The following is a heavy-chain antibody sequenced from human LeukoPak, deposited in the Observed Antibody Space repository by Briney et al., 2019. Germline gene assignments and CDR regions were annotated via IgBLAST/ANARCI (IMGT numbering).Heavy chain of an antibody. D-gene: IGHD2-15*01. CDR3: AREQIGYCSGGSCFQIFDY. CDR1: GFTFSSYW. V-gene: IGHV3-7*01. Sequence: GGSLRLSCAASGFTFSSYWMSWVRQAPGKGLEWVANIKQDGSEKYYVDSVKGRFTISRDNAKNSLYLQMNSLRAEDMAVYYCAREQIGYCSGGSCFQIFDYWGQGTLVTVSS. J-gene: IGHJ4*02. CDR2: IKQDGSEK.